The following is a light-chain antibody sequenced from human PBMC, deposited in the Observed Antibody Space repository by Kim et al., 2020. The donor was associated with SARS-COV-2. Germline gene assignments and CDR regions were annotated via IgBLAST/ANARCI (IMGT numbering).Light chain of an antibody. CDR1: MSNIGNNF. CDR3: ASWDDGLNGPV. CDR2: MNH. J-gene: IGLJ3*02. Sequence: QSVLTQPPSVSETPGQSVTISCSGSMSNIGNNFVYWYQQLPGAAPKLLVYMNHERPSGVPDRFSGSKSDTSASLAITGLRSADEADYYCASWDDGLNGPVFGGGTQLTVL. V-gene: IGLV1-47*01.